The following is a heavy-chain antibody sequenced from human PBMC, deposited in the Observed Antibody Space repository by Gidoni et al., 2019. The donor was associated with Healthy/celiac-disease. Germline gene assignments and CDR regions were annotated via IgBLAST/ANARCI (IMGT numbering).Heavy chain of an antibody. CDR2: IIPILGIA. D-gene: IGHD6-13*01. Sequence: QVQLVQSGAEVKKPWSSVKVSCKASGGTFSSYAISWVQQAPGQGLEWMGGIIPILGIANYAQKFQGRVTITADKSTSTAYMELSSLRSEDTAVYYCARDEVAAAGTIYDYGMDVWGQGTTVTVSS. J-gene: IGHJ6*02. CDR1: GGTFSSYA. CDR3: ARDEVAAAGTIYDYGMDV. V-gene: IGHV1-69*10.